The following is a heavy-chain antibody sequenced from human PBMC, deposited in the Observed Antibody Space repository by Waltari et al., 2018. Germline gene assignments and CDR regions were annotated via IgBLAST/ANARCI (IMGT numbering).Heavy chain of an antibody. Sequence: QVQLQESGPGLVKPSETLSLTCTVSGGSISSYYWRWIRQPPGKGLEWIGYIYYSGSTNYNPSLKSRVTISVDTSKNQFSLKLSSVTAADTAVYYCARDGGGSGSVHYGMDVWGQGTTVTVSS. CDR3: ARDGGGSGSVHYGMDV. J-gene: IGHJ6*02. D-gene: IGHD6-19*01. CDR1: GGSISSYY. CDR2: IYYSGST. V-gene: IGHV4-59*01.